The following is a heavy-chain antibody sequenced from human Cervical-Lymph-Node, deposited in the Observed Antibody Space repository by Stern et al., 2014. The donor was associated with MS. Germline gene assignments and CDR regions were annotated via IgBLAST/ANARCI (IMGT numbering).Heavy chain of an antibody. V-gene: IGHV4-59*08. CDR1: GDSLSSNH. D-gene: IGHD3-10*01. J-gene: IGHJ4*02. CDR3: ARRVRGMDY. Sequence: QVQLMQSGPGLVKPSETLSLTCTVSGDSLSSNHWSWIRQFPGQGLEWIGYVYYSGSTNYNPSLKSQFNISVDSPTTQFPRNLGPVTAADTAVYYCARRVRGMDYWGQGTLVTVSS. CDR2: VYYSGST.